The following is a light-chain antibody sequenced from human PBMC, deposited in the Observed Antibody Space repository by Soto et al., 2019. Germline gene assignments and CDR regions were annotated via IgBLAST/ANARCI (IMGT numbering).Light chain of an antibody. Sequence: EIVMTQSPATLSGSPGERATLSCRASQSVSTNLAWYQQKPGQAPRHLIYGASTRATGIPARFSGSGSGTEFTLTISSLQSADFAVYYCQQYTNRPPWTFGQGTKV. CDR2: GAS. V-gene: IGKV3-15*01. CDR3: QQYTNRPPWT. CDR1: QSVSTN. J-gene: IGKJ1*01.